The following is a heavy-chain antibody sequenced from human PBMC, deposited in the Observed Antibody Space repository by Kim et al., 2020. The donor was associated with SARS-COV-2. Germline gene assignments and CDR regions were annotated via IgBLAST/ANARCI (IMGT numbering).Heavy chain of an antibody. D-gene: IGHD6-19*01. CDR3: ARGRSSRGWGGYYYYYYYGMDD. V-gene: IGHV4-34*01. CDR1: GGSFSGYY. J-gene: IGHJ6*02. CDR2: INNSGST. Sequence: SETLSLTCAVYGGSFSGYYWSWIRRPPGKGLEWIGEINNSGSTNYNPSLKSRITISLDTSKNQFSLKLSSVTAADTAVYYCARGRSSRGWGGYYYYYYYGMDDWGQGTTVTVCS.